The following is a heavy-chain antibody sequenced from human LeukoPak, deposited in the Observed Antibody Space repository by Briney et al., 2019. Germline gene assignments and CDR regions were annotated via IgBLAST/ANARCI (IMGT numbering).Heavy chain of an antibody. CDR1: GFTFRNYW. CDR2: IKGDGSGR. Sequence: RPGGSLRLSCAASGFTFRNYWMHWVRQVPHRGRVWVSRIKGDGSGRHYADSVKGRFTISRDNAKNTLYLQMNSLRVEDTAVYYCTRGSGGTYYPFDYWGQGALVTVSS. J-gene: IGHJ4*02. D-gene: IGHD3-10*01. CDR3: TRGSGGTYYPFDY. V-gene: IGHV3-74*01.